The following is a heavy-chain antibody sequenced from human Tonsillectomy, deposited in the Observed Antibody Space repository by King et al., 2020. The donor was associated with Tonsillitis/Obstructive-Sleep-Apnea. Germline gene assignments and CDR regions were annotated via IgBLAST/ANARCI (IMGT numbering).Heavy chain of an antibody. V-gene: IGHV3-7*03. CDR3: AREGSNYVRGMDV. Sequence: VQLVESGGGLVQPGGSLRLSCAASGFTFSSYWMSWVRQAPGKGLEWVANIKQDGSEKYYVDSVKGRFTISRDNAKNSLYLQMNRLRAEATAVYYCAREGSNYVRGMDVWGQGTTVTVSS. CDR1: GFTFSSYW. D-gene: IGHD4-11*01. J-gene: IGHJ6*02. CDR2: IKQDGSEK.